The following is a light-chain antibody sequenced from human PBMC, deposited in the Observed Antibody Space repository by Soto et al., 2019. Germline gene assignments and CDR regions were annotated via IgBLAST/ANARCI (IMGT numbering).Light chain of an antibody. Sequence: IVLTQSPGPLSLSPGERATLSCRASQSVSSSYLAWYQQKPGQAPRLLIYGASSRATGIPDRFSGSGSGTDFTLTISRLEPEDFAVYSCQHYGSLPPITFGQGTRLEIK. CDR3: QHYGSLPPIT. CDR1: QSVSSSY. J-gene: IGKJ5*01. CDR2: GAS. V-gene: IGKV3-20*01.